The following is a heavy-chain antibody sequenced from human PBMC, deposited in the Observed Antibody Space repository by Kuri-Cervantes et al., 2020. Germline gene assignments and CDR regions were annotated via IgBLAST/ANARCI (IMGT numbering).Heavy chain of an antibody. CDR2: IWYDGSNK. CDR3: TKALGWYFDL. CDR1: GFTFSSYG. J-gene: IGHJ2*01. V-gene: IGHV3-33*06. Sequence: GESLKISCAASGFTFSSYGMHWVRQAPGKGLEWVAVIWYDGSNKYYADSVKGRFTISRDNSKNTLYLQMNSLRAEDTAVYYCTKALGWYFDLWGRGTVVTVSS.